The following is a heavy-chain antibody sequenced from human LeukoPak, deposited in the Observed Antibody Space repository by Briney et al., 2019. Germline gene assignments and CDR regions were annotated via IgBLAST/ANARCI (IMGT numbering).Heavy chain of an antibody. CDR2: ITNSGGGP. CDR3: AKDGRSSAPH. V-gene: IGHV3-23*01. Sequence: GGSLRLSCAASGFTFSKYAMSWVRQAPGKGPEWVSGITNSGGGPSSADSVKGRFTISRDNSKNTLYLPMNSLRVEDTAVYYCAKDGRSSAPHWGQGTLVTVSS. D-gene: IGHD6-6*01. CDR1: GFTFSKYA. J-gene: IGHJ4*02.